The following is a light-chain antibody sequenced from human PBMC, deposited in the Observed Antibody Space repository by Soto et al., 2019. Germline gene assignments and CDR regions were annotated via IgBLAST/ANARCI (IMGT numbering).Light chain of an antibody. CDR1: QGISNY. CDR2: AAS. V-gene: IGKV1-27*01. CDR3: QKYNSAPRGVT. J-gene: IGKJ3*01. Sequence: DIQMTQSPSSLSASVGDRVTITCRASQGISNYLAWYQQKPGKVPKLLIYAASTLQSGVPSRFSGSGSGTDFTLTFSSRQPEDVATYYCQKYNSAPRGVTFGPGTKVDIK.